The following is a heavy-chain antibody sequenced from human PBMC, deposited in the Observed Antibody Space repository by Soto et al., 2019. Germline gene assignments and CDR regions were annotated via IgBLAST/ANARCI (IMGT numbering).Heavy chain of an antibody. D-gene: IGHD3-22*01. V-gene: IGHV4-31*03. CDR3: ARDGYHINYDSSGYYHDAFDI. Sequence: SETLSLTCTVSGGSISSGGYYWSWIRQHPGKGLEWIGYIYYSGSTYYNPSLESRVTISVDTSKNQFSLKLSSVTAADTAVYYCARDGYHINYDSSGYYHDAFDIWGQGTMVTVSS. CDR2: IYYSGST. J-gene: IGHJ3*02. CDR1: GGSISSGGYY.